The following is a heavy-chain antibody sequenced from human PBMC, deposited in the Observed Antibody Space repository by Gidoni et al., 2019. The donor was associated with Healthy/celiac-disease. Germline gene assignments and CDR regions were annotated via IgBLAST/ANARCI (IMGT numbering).Heavy chain of an antibody. J-gene: IGHJ4*02. CDR2: IYYSGST. V-gene: IGHV4-59*01. CDR3: ARLGRGYGNDY. CDR1: GGSISSYY. Sequence: QVQLQESGPGLVKPSETLSLTCTVSGGSISSYYWSWIRQPPGKGLEWIGYIYYSGSTNYNPSLKSRVTISVDTSKNQFSLKLSSVTAADTAVYYCARLGRGYGNDYWGQGTLVTVSS. D-gene: IGHD5-12*01.